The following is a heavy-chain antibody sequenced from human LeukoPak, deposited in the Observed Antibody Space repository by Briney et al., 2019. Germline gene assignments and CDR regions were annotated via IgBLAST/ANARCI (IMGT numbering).Heavy chain of an antibody. CDR3: ARLNYDFWSGVWEGYYMDV. CDR2: IREDGSEK. J-gene: IGHJ6*03. V-gene: IGHV3-7*01. Sequence: GGSLRLSCAASGFTFSSYWMTWVRQAPGKGLEWVANIREDGSEKYYVDSVKGRFTVSRDNAKNSMYLQVNSLRAEDTAVYYCARLNYDFWSGVWEGYYMDVWGKGTTVTVSS. D-gene: IGHD3-3*01. CDR1: GFTFSSYW.